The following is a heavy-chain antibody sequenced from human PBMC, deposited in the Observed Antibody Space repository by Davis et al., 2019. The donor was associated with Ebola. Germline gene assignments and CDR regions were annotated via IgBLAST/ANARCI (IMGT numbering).Heavy chain of an antibody. Sequence: GESLKISCAASGFTFSSYAMSWVRQAPGKGLVWVSRINSDGSSTSYADSVKGRFTISRDNAKNTLYLQMNSLRAEDTAVYYCARGRYYYDSSGYYPDYWGQGTLVTVSS. CDR1: GFTFSSYA. J-gene: IGHJ4*02. V-gene: IGHV3-74*01. CDR3: ARGRYYYDSSGYYPDY. D-gene: IGHD3-22*01. CDR2: INSDGSST.